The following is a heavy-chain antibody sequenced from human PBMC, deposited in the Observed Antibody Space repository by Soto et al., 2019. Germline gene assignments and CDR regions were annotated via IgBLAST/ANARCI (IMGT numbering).Heavy chain of an antibody. Sequence: GGSLRLSCAASGFTFSSYAMSWVRQAPGKGLEWVSAISGSGGSTYYADSVKGRFTISRDNSKNTLYLQMNSLRAEDTAVYYCATQGFQWPVPSYYYGMDVWGQGTTVTVSS. V-gene: IGHV3-23*01. CDR3: ATQGFQWPVPSYYYGMDV. CDR2: ISGSGGST. D-gene: IGHD6-19*01. J-gene: IGHJ6*02. CDR1: GFTFSSYA.